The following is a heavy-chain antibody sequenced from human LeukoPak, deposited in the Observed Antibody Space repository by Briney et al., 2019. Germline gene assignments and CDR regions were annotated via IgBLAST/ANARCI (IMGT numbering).Heavy chain of an antibody. CDR3: AKVSSPRPIGWYSYGYGTANSFDY. V-gene: IGHV3-48*03. D-gene: IGHD5-18*01. J-gene: IGHJ4*02. CDR1: GFTFSSYE. CDR2: ISSSGSTI. Sequence: QAGGSLRLSCAASGFTFSSYEMNWVRQAPGKGLEWVSYISSSGSTIYYADSVKGRFTISRDNAKNSLYLQMNSLRAEDTAVYYCAKVSSPRPIGWYSYGYGTANSFDYWGQGTLVTVSS.